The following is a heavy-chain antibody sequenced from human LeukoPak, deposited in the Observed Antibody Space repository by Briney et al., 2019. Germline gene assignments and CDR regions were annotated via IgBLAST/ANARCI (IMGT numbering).Heavy chain of an antibody. J-gene: IGHJ4*02. D-gene: IGHD3-9*01. Sequence: GASLRLPCAASGFTFSNYAMSWVRRAPGKGLEWVSAITGGGSGIYYADSMKSRFTISRDNSKNTLYLQINSLRAEDTAVYYCAKWGDYDVLTGYYVSDYWGQGTLVTVSS. CDR2: ITGGGSGI. V-gene: IGHV3-23*01. CDR3: AKWGDYDVLTGYYVSDY. CDR1: GFTFSNYA.